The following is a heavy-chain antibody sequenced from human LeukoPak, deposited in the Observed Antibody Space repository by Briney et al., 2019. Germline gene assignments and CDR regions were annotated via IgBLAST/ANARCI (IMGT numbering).Heavy chain of an antibody. CDR2: IHSGGTT. CDR3: ARDCSSSCSPYYGMDV. Sequence: GGSLRLSCAASGFTVSSNYMSWVRQAPGRGLEWVSIIHSGGTTNYVDSVKGRFTISRDNSRNTLYLQMNSLRAEDTAVYYCARDCSSSCSPYYGMDVRGQGTTVTVSS. CDR1: GFTVSSNY. V-gene: IGHV3-53*01. J-gene: IGHJ6*02. D-gene: IGHD2-2*01.